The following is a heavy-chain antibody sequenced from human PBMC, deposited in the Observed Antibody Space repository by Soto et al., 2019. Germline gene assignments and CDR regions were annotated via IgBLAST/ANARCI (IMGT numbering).Heavy chain of an antibody. D-gene: IGHD3-3*01. CDR3: ASGTRLQGIRFLEWKKVMDV. Sequence: ASVKVSCKVYGYTLTELSMHWVRQAPGKGLEWLGGFDPEDGETIYAQKFQGRVTMTEDTSTDTAYMELSSLRSEDTAVYYCASGTRLQGIRFLEWKKVMDVWGKGTTVTVSS. V-gene: IGHV1-24*01. J-gene: IGHJ6*03. CDR2: FDPEDGET. CDR1: GYTLTELS.